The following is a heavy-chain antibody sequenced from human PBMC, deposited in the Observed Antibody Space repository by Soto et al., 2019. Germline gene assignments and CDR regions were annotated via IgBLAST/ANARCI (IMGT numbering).Heavy chain of an antibody. D-gene: IGHD3-9*01. CDR3: VKTTGMTGWDHFDS. CDR1: GFTFDDYA. J-gene: IGHJ4*02. Sequence: EVQLVESGGGLVQPGRSLRLSCAASGFTFDDYAMHWVRQAPGKGLEWVSGIHWNSGTPGYADSVRGRFTISRDNAKNSLYLQMNSLRGEDTALYHCVKTTGMTGWDHFDSWGQGTLVTVSS. CDR2: IHWNSGTP. V-gene: IGHV3-9*01.